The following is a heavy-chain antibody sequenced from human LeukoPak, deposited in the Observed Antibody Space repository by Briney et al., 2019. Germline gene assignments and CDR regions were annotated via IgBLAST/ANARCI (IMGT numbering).Heavy chain of an antibody. CDR2: IYPGDSDT. CDR1: GYNFTNYW. V-gene: IGHV5-51*01. Sequence: GESLKISCKGSGYNFTNYWIGWVRQMPGKGLEWMGIIYPGDSDTRYSPSFQGQVTISADKSINTAYLQWSSLKASDTAMYYCARHDNGGMVRGIIPADASDIWGQGTMVTVSS. D-gene: IGHD3-10*01. J-gene: IGHJ3*02. CDR3: ARHDNGGMVRGIIPADASDI.